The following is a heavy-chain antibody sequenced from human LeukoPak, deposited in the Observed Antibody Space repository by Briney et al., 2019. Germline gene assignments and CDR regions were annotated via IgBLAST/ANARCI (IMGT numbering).Heavy chain of an antibody. D-gene: IGHD6-19*01. J-gene: IGHJ4*02. CDR2: IYYSGST. CDR3: ARDNSSGWYYFDY. V-gene: IGHV4-59*01. Sequence: PGGSLRLSCAASGFTFSSYAMSWIRQPPGKGLEWIGYIYYSGSTNYNPSLKSRVTISVDTSKNQFSLKLSSVTAADTAVYYCARDNSSGWYYFDYWGQGTLVTVSS. CDR1: GFTFSSYA.